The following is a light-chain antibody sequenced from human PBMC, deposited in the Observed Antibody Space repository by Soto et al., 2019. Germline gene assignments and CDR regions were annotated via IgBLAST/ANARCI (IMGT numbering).Light chain of an antibody. CDR3: QHYNNWPPWT. V-gene: IGKV3-15*01. J-gene: IGKJ1*01. CDR1: HSVSGD. Sequence: IEMTQYQGTLSLSPGEGATLSCSASHSVSGDYLAWYQSKPGQAPRLLIYGASTRATGIPARFSGSGSGTEFTLTISSLQSEDFAIYYCQHYNNWPPWTFGQGTKVDNK. CDR2: GAS.